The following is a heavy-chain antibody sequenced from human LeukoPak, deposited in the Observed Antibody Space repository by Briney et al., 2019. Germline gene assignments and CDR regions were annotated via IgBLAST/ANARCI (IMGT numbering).Heavy chain of an antibody. J-gene: IGHJ3*02. V-gene: IGHV3-30*03. CDR2: ISYDGSNK. D-gene: IGHD4-23*01. Sequence: GGSLRLSCAASGFTFSSYGMHWVRQAPGKGLEWVAVISYDGSNKYYADSVKGRFTISRDNAKNTLYLQMNSLRAEDTAVYYCARETQSTTVVTRDAFDIWGQGTMVTVSS. CDR3: ARETQSTTVVTRDAFDI. CDR1: GFTFSSYG.